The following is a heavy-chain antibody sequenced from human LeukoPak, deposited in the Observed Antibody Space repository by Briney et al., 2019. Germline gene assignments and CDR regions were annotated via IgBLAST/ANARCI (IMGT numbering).Heavy chain of an antibody. CDR3: ARLDTAYEFDY. J-gene: IGHJ4*02. CDR2: ISSSGSYI. CDR1: GFTFSSYS. Sequence: GGSLRLSCAASGFTFSSYSMNWVRQAPGKGLEWVSSISSSGSYIYYADSVKGRFTISRDNAKNSLYLQMNSLRAEDTAVYYCARLDTAYEFDYWGQGTLVTVSS. V-gene: IGHV3-21*01. D-gene: IGHD5-18*01.